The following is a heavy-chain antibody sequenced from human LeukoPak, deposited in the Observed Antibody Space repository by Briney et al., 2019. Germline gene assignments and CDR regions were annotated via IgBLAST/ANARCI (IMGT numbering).Heavy chain of an antibody. CDR1: GFTFSSYG. CDR3: ARSTPDTPFDY. V-gene: IGHV3-33*01. J-gene: IGHJ4*02. D-gene: IGHD5-18*01. CDR2: IWYDGSNK. Sequence: GRSLRLSCAASGFTFSSYGMHWVRQAPGKGLEWVAVIWYDGSNKYYADSVKGRFTISRDNSKNTLYLQMNSLRAEDTAVYYCARSTPDTPFDYWGQGTLVTVSS.